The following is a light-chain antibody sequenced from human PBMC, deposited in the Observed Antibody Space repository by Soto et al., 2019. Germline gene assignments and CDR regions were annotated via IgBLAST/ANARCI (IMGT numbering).Light chain of an antibody. V-gene: IGKV3-20*01. CDR1: QSVSSY. CDR2: GAS. J-gene: IGKJ5*01. CDR3: QQYGSSPLIT. Sequence: EIVLTQSPGTLSLSPGERATLSCRASQSVSSYLAWYQQKPGQAPRLLIYGASSRATGIPDRFSGSGSGTDFTLTISRLEPEDFAVYYCQQYGSSPLITFGQGTRLEIK.